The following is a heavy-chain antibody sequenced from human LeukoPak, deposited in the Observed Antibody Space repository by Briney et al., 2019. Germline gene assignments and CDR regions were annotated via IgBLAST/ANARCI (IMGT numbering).Heavy chain of an antibody. CDR1: GFTRTELS. Sequence: ASVKVSCKVSGFTRTELSMHWVRQAPGKGLEWMGGFDPEDGEIIYAQNFQDRVTMTEDTSADTAYLQLSSLRSDDTAVYYCATMLRGIVVPRFDDWGQGTLLTVSS. CDR3: ATMLRGIVVPRFDD. J-gene: IGHJ4*02. CDR2: FDPEDGEI. D-gene: IGHD3-10*01. V-gene: IGHV1-24*01.